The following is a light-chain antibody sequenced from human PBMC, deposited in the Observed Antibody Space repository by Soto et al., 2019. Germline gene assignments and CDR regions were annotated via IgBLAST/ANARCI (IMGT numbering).Light chain of an antibody. J-gene: IGLJ1*01. CDR3: SSFAGSNVV. Sequence: QSALTQPPSAFGSPGQSVAISCTGTSSDVGDYNYVSWYQQHPGKAPKLMIYEVSKRPSGVPDRFSGSKSGNTATLTVSGLQAEDEADYYCSSFAGSNVVFGTGTKLTVL. CDR2: EVS. V-gene: IGLV2-8*01. CDR1: SSDVGDYNY.